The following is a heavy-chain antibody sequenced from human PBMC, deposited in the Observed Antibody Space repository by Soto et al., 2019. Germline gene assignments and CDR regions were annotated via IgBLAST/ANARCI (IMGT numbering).Heavy chain of an antibody. Sequence: GGSLRLSCAASGFTFSSYGMHWVRQAPGKGLEWVAVIWYDGSNKYYADSVKGRFTISRDNSKNTLYLQMNSLRAEDTAVYYCARDVQGGVYSYDPVPSYYFDYWGQGTLVTVSS. CDR2: IWYDGSNK. V-gene: IGHV3-33*01. D-gene: IGHD5-18*01. J-gene: IGHJ4*02. CDR3: ARDVQGGVYSYDPVPSYYFDY. CDR1: GFTFSSYG.